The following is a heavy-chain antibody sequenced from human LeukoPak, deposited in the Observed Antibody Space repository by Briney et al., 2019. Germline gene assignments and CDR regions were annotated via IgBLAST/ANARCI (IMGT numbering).Heavy chain of an antibody. CDR3: ARDVWDIVVETGSFDP. Sequence: PGGSLRLSCAASGFTFSSYSMNWVRQAPGKGLEWVSSISSSSSYIYYADSVKGRFTISRDNAKNSLYLQMNSLRAEDTAMYYCARDVWDIVVETGSFDPWGQGTLVTVSS. CDR1: GFTFSSYS. D-gene: IGHD2-2*01. CDR2: ISSSSSYI. V-gene: IGHV3-21*01. J-gene: IGHJ5*02.